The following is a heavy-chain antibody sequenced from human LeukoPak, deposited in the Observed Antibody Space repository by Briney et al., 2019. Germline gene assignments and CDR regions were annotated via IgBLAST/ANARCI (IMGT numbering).Heavy chain of an antibody. D-gene: IGHD3-10*01. V-gene: IGHV4-30-4*08. CDR1: GGSISSGDYY. CDR3: ARGSITMVRGVIIAKGYYFDY. J-gene: IGHJ4*02. Sequence: PSETLSLTCTVSGGSISSGDYYWSWIRQPPGKGLEWIGYIYYSGSTYYNPSLKSRVTISVGTSKNQFSLKLSSVTAADTAVYYCARGSITMVRGVIIAKGYYFDYWGPGTLVTVSS. CDR2: IYYSGST.